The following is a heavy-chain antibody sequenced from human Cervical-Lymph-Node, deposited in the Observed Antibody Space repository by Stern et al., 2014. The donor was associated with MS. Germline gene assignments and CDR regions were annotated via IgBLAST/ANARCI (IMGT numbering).Heavy chain of an antibody. J-gene: IGHJ6*02. D-gene: IGHD1-26*01. CDR2: VIPIFGTA. CDR3: ARGELKEGLVRGMDV. V-gene: IGHV1-69*01. CDR1: GGTFSSYA. Sequence: VQLAESGAEVKKPGSSVKVSCKASGGTFSSYAVSWVRQAPGQGLEWMGGVIPIFGTANYAQKFQGRVTITADESTSAAYMELSSLRSEDTAVYYCARGELKEGLVRGMDVWGQGTTVTVSS.